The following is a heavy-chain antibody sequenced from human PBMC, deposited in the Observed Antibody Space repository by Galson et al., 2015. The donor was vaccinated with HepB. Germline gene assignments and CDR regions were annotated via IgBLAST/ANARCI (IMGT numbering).Heavy chain of an antibody. J-gene: IGHJ6*03. CDR2: ISAYNGNT. CDR3: ASSHGNYYYYMDV. Sequence: SVKVSCKASGYTFTSYGISWVRQAPGQGLEWMGWISAYNGNTNYAQKLQGRVTMTTDTSTSTAYMELSSLRSEDTAVYYCASSHGNYYYYMDVWGKGTTVTVSS. CDR1: GYTFTSYG. D-gene: IGHD1-1*01. V-gene: IGHV1-18*04.